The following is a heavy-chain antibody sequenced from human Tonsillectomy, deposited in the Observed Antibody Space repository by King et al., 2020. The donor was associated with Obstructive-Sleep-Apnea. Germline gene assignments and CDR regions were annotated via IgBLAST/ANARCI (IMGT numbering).Heavy chain of an antibody. V-gene: IGHV3-30*02. CDR2: IRYDGSNK. CDR3: AKDSVEEWLFKSPGEYYFDY. J-gene: IGHJ4*02. D-gene: IGHD3-3*01. Sequence: QLVQSGGGVVQPGGSLRLSCAASGFTFSSYGMHWVRQAPGKGLEWVAFIRYDGSNKYYADSVKGRFTISRDNSKNTLYLQMNSLRAEDTAVYYCAKDSVEEWLFKSPGEYYFDYWGQGTLVTVSS. CDR1: GFTFSSYG.